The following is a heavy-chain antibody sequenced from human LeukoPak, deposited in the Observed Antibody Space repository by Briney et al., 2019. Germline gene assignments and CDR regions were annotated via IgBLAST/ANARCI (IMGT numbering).Heavy chain of an antibody. J-gene: IGHJ4*02. Sequence: PSQTLSLTCTVSGGSISSGNYYWSWIRQPAGKGLEWIGRIYTSGSTNYNPSLTNYNPSLKSRVTISVDTSKNHFSLKLSSVTAADTAVYYCARGSTMAGTRYFDYWGQGTLVTVSS. V-gene: IGHV4-61*02. CDR3: ARGSTMAGTRYFDY. D-gene: IGHD6-19*01. CDR1: GGSISSGNYY. CDR2: IYTSGSTNYNPSLT.